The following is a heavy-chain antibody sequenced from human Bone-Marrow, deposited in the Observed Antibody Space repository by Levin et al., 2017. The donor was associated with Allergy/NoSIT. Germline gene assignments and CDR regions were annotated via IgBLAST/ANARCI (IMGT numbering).Heavy chain of an antibody. Sequence: PGGSLRLSCAASGFTFDDYAMHWVRQAPGKGLEWVSGISWNSGSIGYADSVKGRFTISRDNAKNSLYLQMNSLRAEDTALYYCAKDFRRDGYNSAFDYWGQGTLVTVSS. CDR1: GFTFDDYA. J-gene: IGHJ4*02. V-gene: IGHV3-9*01. D-gene: IGHD5-24*01. CDR3: AKDFRRDGYNSAFDY. CDR2: ISWNSGSI.